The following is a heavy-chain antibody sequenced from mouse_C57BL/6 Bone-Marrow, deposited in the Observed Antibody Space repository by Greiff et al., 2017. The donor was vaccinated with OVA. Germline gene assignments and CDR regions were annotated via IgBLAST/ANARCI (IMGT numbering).Heavy chain of an antibody. CDR3: AKTDYYGSSPWFAY. J-gene: IGHJ3*01. V-gene: IGHV2-4*01. CDR2: IWSGGST. Sequence: VQLQQSGPGLVQPSQSLSITCTVSGFSLTSYGVHWVRQPPGKGLEWLGVIWSGGSTDYNAAFISRLSISKDNSKSQVFFKMNSLQADDTAIYYCAKTDYYGSSPWFAYWGQGTLVTVSA. CDR1: GFSLTSYG. D-gene: IGHD1-1*01.